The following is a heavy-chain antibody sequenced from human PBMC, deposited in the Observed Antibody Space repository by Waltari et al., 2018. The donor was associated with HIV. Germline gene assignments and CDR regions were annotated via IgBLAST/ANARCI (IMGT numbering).Heavy chain of an antibody. V-gene: IGHV1-8*01. CDR1: GYSFISYD. Sequence: QVQLVQSGAEVKKPGASVKVSCKASGYSFISYDINWVRQATGQGLEWLGWRNVEVGNTGSAQKFQGRFTSARNTSISTGSMELNSLTAEDTALYFCARGTRAVAGIDYWGQGTLVTVSS. D-gene: IGHD6-19*01. CDR3: ARGTRAVAGIDY. CDR2: RNVEVGNT. J-gene: IGHJ4*02.